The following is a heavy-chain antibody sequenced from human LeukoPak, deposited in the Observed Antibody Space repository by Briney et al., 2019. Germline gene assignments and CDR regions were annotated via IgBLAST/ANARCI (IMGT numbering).Heavy chain of an antibody. J-gene: IGHJ3*02. D-gene: IGHD3-3*01. CDR1: GYTFTSYG. Sequence: GASVKVSCKASGYTFTSYGISWVRQAPGQGLEWMGWISAYNGNTNYAQKLQGRVTMTTDTSTSTAYMELRSLRSDDTAVYYCAREITIFGVPNPAFDIWGQGTMVTVSS. V-gene: IGHV1-18*01. CDR3: AREITIFGVPNPAFDI. CDR2: ISAYNGNT.